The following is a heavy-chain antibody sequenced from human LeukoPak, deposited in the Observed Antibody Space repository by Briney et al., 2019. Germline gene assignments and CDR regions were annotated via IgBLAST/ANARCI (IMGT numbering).Heavy chain of an antibody. D-gene: IGHD1-26*01. Sequence: SETLSLTCTVSGGSISSNYWTWIRQPAGEGLEWIGRIYSSGSTNYNPSLKSRVTTSVDTSKNQFSLKLSSVTAADTAVYYCARGSYSGSSTGAFDIWGLGTMVTVSS. J-gene: IGHJ3*02. CDR1: GGSISSNY. CDR2: IYSSGST. CDR3: ARGSYSGSSTGAFDI. V-gene: IGHV4-4*07.